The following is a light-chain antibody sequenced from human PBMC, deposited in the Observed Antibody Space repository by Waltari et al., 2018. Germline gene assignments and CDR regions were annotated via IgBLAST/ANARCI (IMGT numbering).Light chain of an antibody. V-gene: IGKV3-11*01. CDR1: QSVSSY. CDR2: DAS. Sequence: EIVLTQSPATLSLSPGERATLSCRASQSVSSYLAWYQQKPGQAPRLLIYDASNRATSIPARFSGSGSGTDFTLTISSLEPEDFAVYYCQQRSNRPFGGGTKVEIK. J-gene: IGKJ4*01. CDR3: QQRSNRP.